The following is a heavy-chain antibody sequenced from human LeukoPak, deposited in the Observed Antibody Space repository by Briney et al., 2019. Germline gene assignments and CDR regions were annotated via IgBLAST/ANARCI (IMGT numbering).Heavy chain of an antibody. D-gene: IGHD5-12*01. V-gene: IGHV4-59*01. J-gene: IGHJ5*02. CDR2: VSYSGNT. Sequence: SETLSLTCIVSGDSITSYYWTWIRQPPGKGLEWIGFVSYSGNTNYNPSLKSRVTISLDTSRNQFSLKLNSVTAADTAVYYCARAAPVDIVATMAAPGWFDPWGQGTLVTVSS. CDR3: ARAAPVDIVATMAAPGWFDP. CDR1: GDSITSYY.